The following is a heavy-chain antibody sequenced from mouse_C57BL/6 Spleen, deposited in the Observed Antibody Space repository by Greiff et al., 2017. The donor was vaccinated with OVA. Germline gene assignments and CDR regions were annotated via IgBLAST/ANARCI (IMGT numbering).Heavy chain of an antibody. CDR3: ASGAYYSLWD. CDR1: GYAFSSSW. J-gene: IGHJ2*01. D-gene: IGHD2-12*01. CDR2: IYPGDGDT. Sequence: QVQLKESGPELVKPGASVKISCKASGYAFSSSWMNWVKQRPGKGLEWIGRIYPGDGDTNYNGKFKGKATLTADKSSSTAYMQLSSLTSEDSAVYFCASGAYYSLWDWGQGTTLTVSS. V-gene: IGHV1-82*01.